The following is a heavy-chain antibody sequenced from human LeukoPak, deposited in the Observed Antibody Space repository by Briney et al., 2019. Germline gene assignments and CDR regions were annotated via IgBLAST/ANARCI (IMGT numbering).Heavy chain of an antibody. CDR1: GGSFSGYY. CDR2: INHSGSA. CDR3: ASRRGEFDY. Sequence: SETLSLTCAVYGGSFSGYYWSWIRQPPGKGLAWIGEINHSGSANYNPPLKSRVTISVDTTNIQFSLKLISVTAADTAVYYCASRRGEFDYWGQGTLVTVSS. J-gene: IGHJ4*02. D-gene: IGHD4-17*01. V-gene: IGHV4-34*01.